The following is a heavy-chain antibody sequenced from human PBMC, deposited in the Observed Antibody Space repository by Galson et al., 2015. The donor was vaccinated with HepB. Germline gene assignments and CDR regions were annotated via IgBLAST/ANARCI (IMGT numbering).Heavy chain of an antibody. J-gene: IGHJ5*02. CDR1: GFTFSSYS. CDR3: ARDGVLRFLEWSPANWFDP. CDR2: ISSSSSYI. V-gene: IGHV3-21*01. Sequence: SLRLSCAASGFTFSSYSMNWVRQAPGKGLEWVSSISSSSSYIYYADSVKGRFTISRDNAKNSLYLQMNSLRAEDTAVYYCARDGVLRFLEWSPANWFDPWGQGTLVTVSS. D-gene: IGHD3-3*01.